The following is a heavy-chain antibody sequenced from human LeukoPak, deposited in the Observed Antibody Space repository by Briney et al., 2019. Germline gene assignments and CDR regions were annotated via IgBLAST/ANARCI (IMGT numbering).Heavy chain of an antibody. CDR3: ARISVVPAAGFDY. CDR2: ISSSSSYI. J-gene: IGHJ4*02. CDR1: GFTFSSYS. Sequence: GGSLRLSCAASGFTFSSYSMNWVRQAPGKGLEWVSSISSSSSYIYCADSVKGRFTISRDNAKNSLYLQMSSLRAEDTAVYYCARISVVPAAGFDYWGQGTLVTVSS. V-gene: IGHV3-21*01. D-gene: IGHD2-2*01.